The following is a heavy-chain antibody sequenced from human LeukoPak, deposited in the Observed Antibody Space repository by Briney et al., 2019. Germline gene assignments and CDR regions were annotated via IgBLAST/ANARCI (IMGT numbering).Heavy chain of an antibody. J-gene: IGHJ5*02. Sequence: GGSLRLSCAASGFTFSSYSMNWVRQAPGKGLEWVSYISSSSSTIYYADSVKGRFTISRDNAKNSLYLQMNSLRAEDTAVYYCAREGYYGSGSLNWFDPWGQGTLVTVSS. D-gene: IGHD3-10*01. CDR1: GFTFSSYS. CDR3: AREGYYGSGSLNWFDP. CDR2: ISSSSSTI. V-gene: IGHV3-48*01.